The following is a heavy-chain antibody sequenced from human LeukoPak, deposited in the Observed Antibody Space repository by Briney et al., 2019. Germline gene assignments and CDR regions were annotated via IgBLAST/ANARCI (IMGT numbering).Heavy chain of an antibody. V-gene: IGHV3-21*01. CDR2: ISSSSSYI. CDR3: ARGGGDSSGYYYFPYYYCYYYMDV. D-gene: IGHD3-22*01. Sequence: PGGSLRLSCAASGFTFSSYSMNWVRQARGKGLEWVSSISSSSSYIYYVDPGKGRFTISRDNAKNSLYLQMNSLRAEDTAVYYCARGGGDSSGYYYFPYYYCYYYMDVWGKGTTVTVSS. CDR1: GFTFSSYS. J-gene: IGHJ6*03.